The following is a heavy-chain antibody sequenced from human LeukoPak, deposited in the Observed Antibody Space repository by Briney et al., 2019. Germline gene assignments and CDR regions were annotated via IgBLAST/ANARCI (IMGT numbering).Heavy chain of an antibody. CDR3: AREYLGDYYDSSGYYPFDY. CDR1: GYTFTGYY. J-gene: IGHJ4*02. V-gene: IGHV1-2*02. CDR2: INPNSGGT. D-gene: IGHD3-22*01. Sequence: ASVKVSCKASGYTFTGYYMHWVRQAPGQGLEWMGWINPNSGGTNYAQKFQGRVTTTRDTSISTAYIELSRLRSDDTAVYYCAREYLGDYYDSSGYYPFDYWGQGTLVTVSS.